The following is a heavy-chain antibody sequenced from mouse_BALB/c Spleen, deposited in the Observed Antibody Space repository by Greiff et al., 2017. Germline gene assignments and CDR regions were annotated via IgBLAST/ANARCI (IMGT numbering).Heavy chain of an antibody. CDR2: ISNGGGST. V-gene: IGHV5-12-2*01. CDR3: ARHGDSSGYSWFAY. D-gene: IGHD3-2*01. CDR1: GFTFSSYT. Sequence: DVMLVESGGGLVQPGGSLKLSCAASGFTFSSYTMSWVRQTPEKRLEWVAYISNGGGSTYYPDTVKGRFTISRDNAKNTLYLQMSSLKSEDTAMYYCARHGDSSGYSWFAYWGQGTLVTVSA. J-gene: IGHJ3*01.